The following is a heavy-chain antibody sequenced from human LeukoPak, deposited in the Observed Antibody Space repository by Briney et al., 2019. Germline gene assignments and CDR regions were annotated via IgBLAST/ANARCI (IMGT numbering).Heavy chain of an antibody. J-gene: IGHJ4*02. D-gene: IGHD4-11*01. CDR3: AREAVATVTLVAGVDY. Sequence: GGSLRLSRAASGFTFSSYGMHWVRQAPGKGLEWVAVIWYDGSNKYYADSVKGRFTISRDNSKNTLYLQMNSLRAEDTAVYYCAREAVATVTLVAGVDYWGQGTLVTVSS. V-gene: IGHV3-33*01. CDR2: IWYDGSNK. CDR1: GFTFSSYG.